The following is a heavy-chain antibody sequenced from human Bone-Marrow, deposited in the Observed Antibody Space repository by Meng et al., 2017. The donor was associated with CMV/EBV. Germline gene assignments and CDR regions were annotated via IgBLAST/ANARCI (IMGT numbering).Heavy chain of an antibody. Sequence: SETLSLTCTVSGGSISSYYWSWIRQPPGKGLEWIGYIYYSGSTNYNPSLKSRVTISVDTSKNQFSLKLSSVTAADTAVYYCPRGGDQPGARHDYWGQGTLVTVSS. CDR1: GGSISSYY. D-gene: IGHD1-26*01. CDR3: PRGGDQPGARHDY. J-gene: IGHJ4*02. V-gene: IGHV4-59*01. CDR2: IYYSGST.